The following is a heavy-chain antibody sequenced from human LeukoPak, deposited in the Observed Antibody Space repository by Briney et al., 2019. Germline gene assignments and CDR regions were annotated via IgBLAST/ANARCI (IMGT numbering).Heavy chain of an antibody. CDR3: ARYCSSSRCPYYYHMDV. Sequence: TSGGSLRLSCAASGFTFSTYSMNWVRQAPGKGLEWVSSISGGSSYIYYADSAKGRFTISRDDAKNSLYLQMNSLRAEDTAVYYCARYCSSSRCPYYYHMDVWGKGTTVTVSS. V-gene: IGHV3-21*01. D-gene: IGHD2-2*01. CDR2: ISGGSSYI. J-gene: IGHJ6*03. CDR1: GFTFSTYS.